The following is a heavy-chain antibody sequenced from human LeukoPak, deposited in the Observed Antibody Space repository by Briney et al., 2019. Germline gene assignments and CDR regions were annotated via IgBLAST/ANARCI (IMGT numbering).Heavy chain of an antibody. D-gene: IGHD5-12*01. J-gene: IGHJ6*02. CDR2: ISGSGGST. CDR3: ANGYMRPWSDYYYGMDV. CDR1: GFTFSSYA. Sequence: PGGSLRLSCAASGFTFSSYAMSWVRQAPGKGLEWVSAISGSGGSTYYADSVKGRFTISRDNSKNTLYLQMNSLRAEDTAVYYCANGYMRPWSDYYYGMDVWGQGTTVTVSS. V-gene: IGHV3-23*01.